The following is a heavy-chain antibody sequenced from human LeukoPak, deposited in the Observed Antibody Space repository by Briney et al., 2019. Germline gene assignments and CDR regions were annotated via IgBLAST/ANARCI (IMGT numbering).Heavy chain of an antibody. Sequence: GGSLRLSCTVSGFTVSSNSMSWVRQAPGKGLEWVSFIYSDDTHYSDSVKGRFTISRDNSKNTLYLQMNSLRAEDTAVYYCARDSRGIAAGADYWGQGTLVTVSS. CDR1: GFTVSSNS. V-gene: IGHV3-53*01. J-gene: IGHJ4*02. CDR3: ARDSRGIAAGADY. D-gene: IGHD6-13*01. CDR2: IYSDDT.